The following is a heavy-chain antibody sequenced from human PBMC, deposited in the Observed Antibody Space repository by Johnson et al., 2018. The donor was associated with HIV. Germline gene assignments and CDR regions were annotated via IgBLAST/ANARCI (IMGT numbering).Heavy chain of an antibody. CDR3: ARVKGATNALDI. D-gene: IGHD1-26*01. CDR2: IKSESDGGAT. J-gene: IGHJ3*02. V-gene: IGHV3-15*01. CDR1: GFTFSSYA. Sequence: VQLVESGGGVVQPGGSLRLSCAASGFTFSSYAMHWVRQAPGKGLEWIARIKSESDGGATDYSVPVRGRFTVSRDDSKNTLYLQMNSLKTEDTSLYYCARVKGATNALDIWGPGTLVTVSS.